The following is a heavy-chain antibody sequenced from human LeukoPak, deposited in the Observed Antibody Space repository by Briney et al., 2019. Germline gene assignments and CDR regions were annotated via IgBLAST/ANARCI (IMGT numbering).Heavy chain of an antibody. V-gene: IGHV3-30*03. D-gene: IGHD3-10*01. CDR2: TSYDGSNK. CDR1: GFIFSTYG. J-gene: IGHJ4*02. CDR3: ARKGAGAVGFDAPLDY. Sequence: QPGGSLRLSCAASGFIFSTYGMQWVRQAPGEGLESVAVTSYDGSNKYYTDSVKGRFTISRDNSKNTLYLQMDFLRPEDTAVYYCARKGAGAVGFDAPLDYWGQGTLVTVSS.